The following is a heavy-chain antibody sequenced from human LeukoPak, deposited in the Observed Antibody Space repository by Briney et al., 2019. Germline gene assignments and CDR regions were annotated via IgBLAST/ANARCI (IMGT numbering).Heavy chain of an antibody. CDR1: DESFSGYLSDSY. V-gene: IGHV4-34*01. CDR2: IDRHGNT. CDR3: ARRGGGNYPYYFDY. D-gene: IGHD3-16*01. Sequence: SETLSLTCAIYDESFSGYLSDSYWSWVRRLPGKGLEWIGEIDRHGNTNYSPSLKSRVTISIQTSKSQFSLNLNSVTDADTAVYYCARRGGGNYPYYFDYWGRGTPVTVSS. J-gene: IGHJ4*02.